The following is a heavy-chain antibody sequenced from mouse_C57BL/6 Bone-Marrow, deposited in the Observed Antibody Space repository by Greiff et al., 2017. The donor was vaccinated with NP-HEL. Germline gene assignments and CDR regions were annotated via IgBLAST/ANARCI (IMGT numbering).Heavy chain of an antibody. CDR3: ARNRYYGSSYWFAY. Sequence: VQLQQSGPELVKPGASVKISCKASGYTFTDYYMNWVKQSHGKSLEWIGDINPNNGGTSYNQKFKGKATLTVDKSSSTAYMELRSLTSEDSAVYYCARNRYYGSSYWFAYWGQGTLVTVSA. CDR2: INPNNGGT. V-gene: IGHV1-26*01. J-gene: IGHJ3*01. CDR1: GYTFTDYY. D-gene: IGHD1-1*01.